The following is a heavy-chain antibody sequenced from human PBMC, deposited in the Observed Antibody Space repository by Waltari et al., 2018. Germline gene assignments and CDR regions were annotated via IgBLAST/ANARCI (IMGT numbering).Heavy chain of an antibody. CDR2: ISTTSTYT. J-gene: IGHJ4*02. Sequence: EEQLVESGGGLVKPGGSLRLSCAGSGFTFSNYTMNWVRQAPGKGLEWVSSISTTSTYTHYADSVKGRFTSSRDNAKNSLFLQMNSLTTEDTAVYYCATGGWGFYFDYWGQGTLLTVSS. CDR1: GFTFSNYT. D-gene: IGHD7-27*01. CDR3: ATGGWGFYFDY. V-gene: IGHV3-21*01.